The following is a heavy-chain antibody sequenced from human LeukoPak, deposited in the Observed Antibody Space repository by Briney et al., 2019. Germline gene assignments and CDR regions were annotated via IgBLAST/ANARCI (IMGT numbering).Heavy chain of an antibody. CDR1: GGSFSSGTYY. CDR3: TRSTNLEAFDI. Sequence: SETLSLTCTVSGGSFSSGTYYWSWIRQPPGKGLEWIGCIYYSGSTNYNPSLKSRVTISVDTSKNQCSLKLSSVTTADTAVYYCTRSTNLEAFDIWGQGTMVTVSS. J-gene: IGHJ3*02. CDR2: IYYSGST. V-gene: IGHV4-61*01. D-gene: IGHD2-8*01.